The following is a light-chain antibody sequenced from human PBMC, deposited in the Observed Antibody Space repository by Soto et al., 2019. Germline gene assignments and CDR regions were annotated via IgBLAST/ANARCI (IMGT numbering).Light chain of an antibody. CDR2: AAS. V-gene: IGKV1-39*01. CDR3: QQSYTTLLT. J-gene: IGKJ4*01. Sequence: DIQLTQSPSSLSASVGDSVTLTCRASQTINRYLNWYQHKPGKAPKILIYAASSLQRGVASRFSGSESGTHFTLTISSLEPEDFATYYCQQSYTTLLTFGGGNRVEI. CDR1: QTINRY.